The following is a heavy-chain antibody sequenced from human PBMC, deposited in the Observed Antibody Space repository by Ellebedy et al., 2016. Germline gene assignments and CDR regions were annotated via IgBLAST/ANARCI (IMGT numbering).Heavy chain of an antibody. J-gene: IGHJ3*02. Sequence: GESLKISXAASGFTFSSYSMNWVRQAPGKGLEWVSSISSSSSYIYYADSVKGRFTISRDNAKNSLYLQMNSLRAEDTAVYYCARDQRLWFGKLSTDAFDIWGQGTMVTVSS. V-gene: IGHV3-21*01. D-gene: IGHD3-10*01. CDR2: ISSSSSYI. CDR3: ARDQRLWFGKLSTDAFDI. CDR1: GFTFSSYS.